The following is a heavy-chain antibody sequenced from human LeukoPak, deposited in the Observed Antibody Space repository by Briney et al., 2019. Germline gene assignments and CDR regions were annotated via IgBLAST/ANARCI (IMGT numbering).Heavy chain of an antibody. CDR1: GFTLSSYA. D-gene: IGHD4-23*01. V-gene: IGHV3-30-3*02. CDR3: AKKSPQETTVGPYWYLGL. CDR2: ISYDGSNK. J-gene: IGHJ2*01. Sequence: GGSLRLSCAASGFTLSSYAMHWVRQAPGKGLEWVAVISYDGSNKYYADSVEGRFTISRDKSKNSLYLQMNSLKAEDTAVYYCAKKSPQETTVGPYWYLGLWGRGTLVTVSS.